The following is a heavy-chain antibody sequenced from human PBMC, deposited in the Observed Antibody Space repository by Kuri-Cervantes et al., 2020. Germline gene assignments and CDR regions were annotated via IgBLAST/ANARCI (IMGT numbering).Heavy chain of an antibody. J-gene: IGHJ4*02. CDR1: GGSISSSSYY. V-gene: IGHV4-39*01. D-gene: IGHD4-17*01. CDR3: ARHDLYYGDLNY. Sequence: SETLSLTCTVSGGSISSSSYYWGWIRQPPGKGLEWIGSIYYSGSTYYNPSLKSRVTISVDTSKNQFSLKLSSVTAADTAVYYCARHDLYYGDLNYWGQGTLVTVSS. CDR2: IYYSGST.